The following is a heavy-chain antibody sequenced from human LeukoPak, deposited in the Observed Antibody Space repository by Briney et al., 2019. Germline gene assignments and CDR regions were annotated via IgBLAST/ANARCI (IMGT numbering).Heavy chain of an antibody. J-gene: IGHJ4*02. CDR3: ASLSDRGYYDSSGYYYHPYYFDY. V-gene: IGHV4-34*01. D-gene: IGHD3-22*01. Sequence: KSSETLSLTCAVYGGSFSGYYWSWIRQPPGKGLEWIGEINHSGSTNYNPSLKSRITISVDTSKNQFSLKLRSVTAADTAVSYCASLSDRGYYDSSGYYYHPYYFDYWGQGTLVTVSS. CDR1: GGSFSGYY. CDR2: INHSGST.